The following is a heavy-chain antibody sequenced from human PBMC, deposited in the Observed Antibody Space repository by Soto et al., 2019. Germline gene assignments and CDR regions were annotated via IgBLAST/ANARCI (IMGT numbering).Heavy chain of an antibody. CDR3: ARGASHYDILTGYYRGFDY. V-gene: IGHV3-13*01. J-gene: IGHJ4*02. D-gene: IGHD3-9*01. Sequence: EVQLVESGGGLVQPGGSLRLSCAASGFTFSSYDMHWVRQATGKGLEWVSAIGTAGDTYYPGSVKGRFTTSRENAKNSLYLQMNSLRAGDTAVYYCARGASHYDILTGYYRGFDYWGQGTLVTVSS. CDR1: GFTFSSYD. CDR2: IGTAGDT.